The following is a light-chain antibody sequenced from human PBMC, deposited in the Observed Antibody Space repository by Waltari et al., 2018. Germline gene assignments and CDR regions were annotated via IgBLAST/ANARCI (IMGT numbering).Light chain of an antibody. CDR2: NTS. V-gene: IGKV3-20*01. CDR1: QSVTSSF. J-gene: IGKJ4*01. CDR3: QHYGNSPELT. Sequence: IMLTQSPGTLSLSPGERAPLSCRASQSVTSSFLAWYQQKPGQAPRLLISNTSNRAAGIPDRFSGSGSGTDFTLTISRLEPEDFAVYYCQHYGNSPELTFGGGTKVEI.